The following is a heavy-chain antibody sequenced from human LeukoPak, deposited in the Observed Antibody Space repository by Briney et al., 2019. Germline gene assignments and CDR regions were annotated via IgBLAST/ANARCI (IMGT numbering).Heavy chain of an antibody. V-gene: IGHV5-51*01. CDR3: ARHSDVIGAI. J-gene: IGHJ4*02. D-gene: IGHD3-10*01. CDR2: IYPRDSDT. Sequence: RGESLKISCKASGYTFTHQWIGWVRQKSGSGLEWMGIIYPRDSDTRYSPSFQGHVSISADTSINTAYLEWSRLEVSDTAIYYCARHSDVIGAIWGQGTLVTVSS. CDR1: GYTFTHQW.